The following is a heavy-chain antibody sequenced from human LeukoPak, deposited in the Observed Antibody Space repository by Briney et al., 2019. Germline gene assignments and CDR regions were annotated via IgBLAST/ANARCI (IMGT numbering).Heavy chain of an antibody. Sequence: SVKVSCKASGGTFSSYAISWVRQAPGQGLEWMGGIIPIFGTANYAQKLQGRGTITAEKSTSTAYMALSSLRSEDTAVYYCARDKALKGVAARYAFDIWGQGTMVTVSS. CDR3: ARDKALKGVAARYAFDI. CDR1: GGTFSSYA. CDR2: IIPIFGTA. D-gene: IGHD2-15*01. J-gene: IGHJ3*02. V-gene: IGHV1-69*06.